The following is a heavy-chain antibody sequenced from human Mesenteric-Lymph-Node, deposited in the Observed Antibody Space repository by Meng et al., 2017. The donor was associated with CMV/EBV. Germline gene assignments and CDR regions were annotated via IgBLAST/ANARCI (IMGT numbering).Heavy chain of an antibody. Sequence: GESLKISCAASGFSFSSYGMHWVRQAPGKGLEWVAFIRYDGSNKYFADSEKGRVTISRDNSKNTLYLQMNSLRAEDTAVYFCAKGGGSYIDFWGQGTLVTVSS. V-gene: IGHV3-30*02. CDR3: AKGGGSYIDF. CDR2: IRYDGSNK. CDR1: GFSFSSYG. J-gene: IGHJ4*02. D-gene: IGHD3-16*01.